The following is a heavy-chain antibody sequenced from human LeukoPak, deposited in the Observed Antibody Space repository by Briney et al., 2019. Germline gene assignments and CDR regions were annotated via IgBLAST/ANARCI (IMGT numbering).Heavy chain of an antibody. V-gene: IGHV3-23*01. CDR1: GIIFSGYA. CDR2: VTGDGDTT. Sequence: GGSLRLSCAASGIIFSGYAMSWVRQAPGKGLEWVSSVTGDGDTTYYADSVKGRFTISRDNSKNTLYLQMNSLRAEDTAVYYCAREWWELPNYFDYWGQGTLVTVSS. CDR3: AREWWELPNYFDY. D-gene: IGHD1-26*01. J-gene: IGHJ4*02.